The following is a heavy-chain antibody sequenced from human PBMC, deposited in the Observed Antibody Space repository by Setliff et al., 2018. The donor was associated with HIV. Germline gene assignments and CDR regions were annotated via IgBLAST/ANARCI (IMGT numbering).Heavy chain of an antibody. D-gene: IGHD6-19*01. Sequence: SETLSLTCTVSSGSITGGNYYWGWIRQPPGKGLEWIGNIHNGRDLYSNPSLTSRLTISVDTSKNQVYLKLRSATAADTAVYHCARPHSGRGGGAWFDSWGQGTLVTVSS. CDR1: SGSITGGNYY. CDR2: IHNGRDL. CDR3: ARPHSGRGGGAWFDS. V-gene: IGHV4-39*01. J-gene: IGHJ5*01.